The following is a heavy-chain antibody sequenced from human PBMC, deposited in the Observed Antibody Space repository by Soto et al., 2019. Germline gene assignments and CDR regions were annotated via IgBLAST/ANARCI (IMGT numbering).Heavy chain of an antibody. J-gene: IGHJ5*02. Sequence: SETLSLTCTVSGGSISRSTYYWGWIRQPPGKGLEWIGSIYYSGSTYYRPSLKSRVTISVDTSKNQFSLKLSSVTAADTAVYYCARQVPAAIRLGWFDPWGKGTLVTVSS. CDR2: IYYSGST. D-gene: IGHD2-2*02. CDR1: GGSISRSTYY. CDR3: ARQVPAAIRLGWFDP. V-gene: IGHV4-39*01.